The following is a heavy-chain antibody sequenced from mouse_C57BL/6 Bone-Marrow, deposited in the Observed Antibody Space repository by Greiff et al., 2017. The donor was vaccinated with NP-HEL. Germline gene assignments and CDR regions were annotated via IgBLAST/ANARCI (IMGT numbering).Heavy chain of an antibody. CDR1: GYTFTSYW. V-gene: IGHV1-74*01. D-gene: IGHD1-1*01. CDR2: IHPSDSDT. CDR3: AIHYGSSSDRDAMDY. Sequence: QVQLKQPGAELVKPGASVKVSCKASGYTFTSYWMHWVKQRPGQGLEWIGRIHPSDSDTNYNQKFKGKATLTVDKSSSTAYMQLSSLTSEDSAVYYCAIHYGSSSDRDAMDYWGQGTSVTVYS. J-gene: IGHJ4*01.